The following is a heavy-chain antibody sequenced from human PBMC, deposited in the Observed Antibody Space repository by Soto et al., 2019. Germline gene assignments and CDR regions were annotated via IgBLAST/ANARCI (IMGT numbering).Heavy chain of an antibody. CDR3: ARGGGNFDH. CDR1: GFTFTGAW. D-gene: IGHD3-16*01. J-gene: IGHJ4*02. V-gene: IGHV3-7*04. CDR2: VNKDGSDR. Sequence: EVQLVESGGGLVQPGGSLRLTCAASGFTFTGAWMSWVRQAPGKGLEWVANVNKDGSDRYYVDSVKGRFTISRDNAKNSLYLKMNSLRADDPAVYYCARGGGNFDHWGQGTLVTVSS.